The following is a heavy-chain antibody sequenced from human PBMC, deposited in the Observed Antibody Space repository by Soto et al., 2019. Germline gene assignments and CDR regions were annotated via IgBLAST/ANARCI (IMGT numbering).Heavy chain of an antibody. J-gene: IGHJ4*02. CDR3: ARAHQSHYYYDSSGYYYLAY. D-gene: IGHD3-22*01. Sequence: GGSLRLSCAASGFTFSSYAMHWVRQAPGKGLEWVAVISYDGSNKYYADSVKGRFTISRDNSKNTLYLQMNSLRAEDTAVYYCARAHQSHYYYDSSGYYYLAYWGQGTLVTVS. CDR2: ISYDGSNK. V-gene: IGHV3-30-3*01. CDR1: GFTFSSYA.